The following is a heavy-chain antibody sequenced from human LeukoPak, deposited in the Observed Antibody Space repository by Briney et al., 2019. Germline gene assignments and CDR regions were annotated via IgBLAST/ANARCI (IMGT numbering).Heavy chain of an antibody. J-gene: IGHJ6*02. Sequence: PGGSLRLSCAASGFTFSSYWMNWVRQAPGKGLEWVANINQDGSQKYHVDSVKGRFTISRDNAENSLYLQMNSLRVEDTAVYYCARAMDVWGQGTTVTVSS. CDR3: ARAMDV. CDR1: GFTFSSYW. V-gene: IGHV3-7*01. CDR2: INQDGSQK.